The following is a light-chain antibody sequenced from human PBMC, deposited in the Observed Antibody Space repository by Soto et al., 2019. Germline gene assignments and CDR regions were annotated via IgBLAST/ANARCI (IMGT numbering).Light chain of an antibody. CDR3: SSYTSTNTVL. V-gene: IGLV2-14*01. CDR1: SSDVGAYKY. Sequence: QSALTQPASVSGSPGQSIAISCTGTSSDVGAYKYVSWYQQHPGKAPKLMIYDVTDRPSGVSDRFSGSKSGNTASLTISGLQAEDEADYYCSSYTSTNTVLFGGGTKLTAL. J-gene: IGLJ2*01. CDR2: DVT.